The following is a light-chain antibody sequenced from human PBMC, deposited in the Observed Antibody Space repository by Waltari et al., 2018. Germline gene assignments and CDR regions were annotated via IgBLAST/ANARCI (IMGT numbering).Light chain of an antibody. Sequence: QSALAQPASVSGSPGQSITISCTGSSSDIGAFAFVSWYQQHPGRAPRLIIRNVSERPSGVPHRFSGSKSGNTASLTISSLRSEDESLYFCSSFTTGSTGLFGGGTKLTVL. CDR3: SSFTTGSTGL. V-gene: IGLV2-14*03. CDR1: SSDIGAFAF. J-gene: IGLJ2*01. CDR2: NVS.